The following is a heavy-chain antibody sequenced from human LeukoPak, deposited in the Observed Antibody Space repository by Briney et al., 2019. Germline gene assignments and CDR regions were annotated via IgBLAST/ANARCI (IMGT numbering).Heavy chain of an antibody. J-gene: IGHJ4*02. CDR2: ISSSGSTI. Sequence: GGSLRLSCAASGFTFSDYYMSWIRQAPGKGVEWVSYISSSGSTIFYADSVKGRFPISRDNAKNSLYLQMNSLRAEDTAVYYCARHLRGRSAFDYWGQGTLVTVSS. V-gene: IGHV3-11*01. D-gene: IGHD1-26*01. CDR3: ARHLRGRSAFDY. CDR1: GFTFSDYY.